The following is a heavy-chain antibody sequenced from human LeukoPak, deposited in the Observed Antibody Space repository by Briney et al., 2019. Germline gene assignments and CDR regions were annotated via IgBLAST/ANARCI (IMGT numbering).Heavy chain of an antibody. J-gene: IGHJ5*02. CDR3: ARDHGDYGGNWFDP. V-gene: IGHV3-7*01. CDR2: INQDGSEE. CDR1: GFTVSSNY. Sequence: HPGGSLRLSCAASGFTVSSNYMSWVRQAPGKGLEWVANINQDGSEEYYVDSVKGRFTISRDNAKNSLYLQMNSLRAEDTAVYYCARDHGDYGGNWFDPWGQGTLVTVSS. D-gene: IGHD4-17*01.